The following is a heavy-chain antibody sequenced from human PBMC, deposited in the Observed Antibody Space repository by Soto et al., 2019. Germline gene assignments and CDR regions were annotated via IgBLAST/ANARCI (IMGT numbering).Heavy chain of an antibody. CDR3: ARMGAYSYGLPRSDYYYYYMDV. Sequence: GASVKVSCKASGYTFTSYGISWVRQAPGQGLEWMGWMNPDSGNTGYAQKLQGRVTMTRNTSISTVYMELSSLRSEDTAVYYCARMGAYSYGLPRSDYYYYYMDVWGKGTTVTVSS. CDR1: GYTFTSYG. D-gene: IGHD5-18*01. J-gene: IGHJ6*03. V-gene: IGHV1-8*02. CDR2: MNPDSGNT.